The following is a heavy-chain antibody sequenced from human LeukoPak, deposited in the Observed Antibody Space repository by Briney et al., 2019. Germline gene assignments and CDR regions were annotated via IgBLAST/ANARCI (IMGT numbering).Heavy chain of an antibody. CDR1: GFTFSSYA. J-gene: IGHJ3*01. CDR3: AKNGSGTSRAFDV. D-gene: IGHD3-10*01. CDR2: ISGSGGVT. V-gene: IGHV3-23*01. Sequence: PGGSLRLCCAASGFTFSSYAMSWVRQAPGKGLEWVSAISGSGGVTYYRDSVKGRFTVSRDNSKNTLYLQMNSLRAEDTALYYCAKNGSGTSRAFDVWGQGTMVTVSS.